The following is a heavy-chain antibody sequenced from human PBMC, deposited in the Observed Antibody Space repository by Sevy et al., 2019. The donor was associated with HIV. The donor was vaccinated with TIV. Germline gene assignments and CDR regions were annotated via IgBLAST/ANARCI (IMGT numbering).Heavy chain of an antibody. J-gene: IGHJ3*02. V-gene: IGHV4-59*01. Sequence: SETLSLTCTVSGGSISSYYWSWIRQPPGKGLEWIGHIYYSGSTNYNPSLKSRVTISVDTSKNQFSLKLSSVTAADTAVYYCARDFPSFDIWGQGTMLTVSS. CDR1: GGSISSYY. CDR3: ARDFPSFDI. CDR2: IYYSGST.